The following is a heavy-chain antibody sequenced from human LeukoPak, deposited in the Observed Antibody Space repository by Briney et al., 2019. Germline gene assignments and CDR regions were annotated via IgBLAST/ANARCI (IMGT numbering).Heavy chain of an antibody. J-gene: IGHJ4*02. CDR2: IYYSGST. CDR1: GGSISSYY. Sequence: PSETLSLTCTVSGGSISSYYWSWIRQPPGKGLEWIGYIYYSGSTNYNPSLKSRVTISVDTSKNQFSLKLSSVTAADTAVYYCARQSRYYDSSGYYYFDYRGQGTLVTVSS. CDR3: ARQSRYYDSSGYYYFDY. D-gene: IGHD3-22*01. V-gene: IGHV4-59*01.